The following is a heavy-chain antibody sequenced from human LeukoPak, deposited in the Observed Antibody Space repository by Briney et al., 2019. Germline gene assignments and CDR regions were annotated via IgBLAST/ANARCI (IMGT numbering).Heavy chain of an antibody. Sequence: GGSLRLSCAASGFTFSSYAMSWVRQAPGKGLEWVSAISGSSDSTYYADSVKGRFTISRDNSKNTLYLQMNSLRAEDTAVYYCAKDPGHYFDYWGQGTLVTVSS. CDR1: GFTFSSYA. CDR3: AKDPGHYFDY. V-gene: IGHV3-23*01. CDR2: ISGSSDST. J-gene: IGHJ4*02. D-gene: IGHD7-27*01.